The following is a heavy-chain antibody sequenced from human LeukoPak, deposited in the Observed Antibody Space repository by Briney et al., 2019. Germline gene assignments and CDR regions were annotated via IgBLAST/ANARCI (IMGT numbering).Heavy chain of an antibody. V-gene: IGHV4-59*01. Sequence: SETLSLTCTVSGGSISNYCWSWIRQPPGKGLEWIGYIYYSGSTNYNPSLKSRVTISVDTSKNQFSLKLSSVTAADTAVYYCARVGGTNYYYYGMDVWGQGTTVTVSS. CDR2: IYYSGST. J-gene: IGHJ6*02. CDR1: GGSISNYC. CDR3: ARVGGTNYYYYGMDV. D-gene: IGHD1-26*01.